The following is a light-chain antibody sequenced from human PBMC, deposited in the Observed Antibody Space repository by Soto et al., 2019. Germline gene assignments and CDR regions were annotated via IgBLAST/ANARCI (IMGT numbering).Light chain of an antibody. Sequence: TQSPATLSVSPGERATLSCRASQSVSSNLAWYQQKPGQAPRLLIYDASNRATGVPARFSGSRSGTDFTLTISDLEPADFGLYYCQQRLNWPPGFGQGTKVDIK. J-gene: IGKJ1*01. CDR1: QSVSSN. CDR3: QQRLNWPPG. V-gene: IGKV3-11*01. CDR2: DAS.